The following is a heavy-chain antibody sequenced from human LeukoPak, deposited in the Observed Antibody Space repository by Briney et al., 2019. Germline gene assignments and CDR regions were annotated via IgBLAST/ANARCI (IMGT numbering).Heavy chain of an antibody. V-gene: IGHV1-46*01. D-gene: IGHD2-15*01. CDR2: INPSGGST. CDR3: ARGCSGGSCYSGYYYYYMDV. CDR1: GYTFTSYY. Sequence: GASVKVSCKASGYTFTSYYMHWVRQAPGQGLEWMGIINPSGGSTSYAQKFQGRVTMSRDMSTSTVYMELSSLRSEDTAVYYCARGCSGGSCYSGYYYYYMDVWGKGTTVTVSS. J-gene: IGHJ6*03.